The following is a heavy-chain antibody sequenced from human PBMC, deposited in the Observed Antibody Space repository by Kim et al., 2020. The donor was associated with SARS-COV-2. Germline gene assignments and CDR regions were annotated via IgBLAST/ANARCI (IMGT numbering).Heavy chain of an antibody. J-gene: IGHJ6*01. CDR1: GFTFSSYG. CDR2: ISYDGSNK. D-gene: IGHD3-10*01. CDR3: SSQRTYGSGSYYHYYYYG. Sequence: GSLRLSCAASGFTFSSYGMHWVRQAPGKGLEWVAVISYDGSNKYYADSVKGRFTISRDNSKNTLYLEMNSLRAEDTAVDYCSSQRTYGSGSYYHYYYYG. V-gene: IGHV3-33*05.